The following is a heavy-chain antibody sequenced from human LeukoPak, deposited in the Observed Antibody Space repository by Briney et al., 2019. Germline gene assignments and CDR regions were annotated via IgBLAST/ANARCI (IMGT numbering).Heavy chain of an antibody. CDR3: ARTLVIAAHYFDY. CDR2: INHSGST. CDR1: GGSFSGYY. Sequence: SETLSLTCAVYGGSFSGYYWSWTRQPPGKGLEWIGEINHSGSTNYNPSLKSRVTISVDTSKNQFSLKLSSVTAADTAVYYCARTLVIAAHYFDYWGQGTLVTVSS. D-gene: IGHD6-13*01. V-gene: IGHV4-34*01. J-gene: IGHJ4*02.